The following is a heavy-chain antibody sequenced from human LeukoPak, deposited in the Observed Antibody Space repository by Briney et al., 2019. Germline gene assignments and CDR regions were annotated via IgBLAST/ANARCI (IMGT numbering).Heavy chain of an antibody. J-gene: IGHJ4*02. CDR1: GGTFSSYA. CDR3: VRGSGLERRSYFDY. V-gene: IGHV1-69*05. D-gene: IGHD1-1*01. Sequence: SVKVSCKASGGTFSSYAISWVRQAPGQGLEWMGGIIPIFGTANYAQKFQGRVTITTDESTSTAYMELSSLRSEDTAVYYCVRGSGLERRSYFDYWGQGTLVTVSS. CDR2: IIPIFGTA.